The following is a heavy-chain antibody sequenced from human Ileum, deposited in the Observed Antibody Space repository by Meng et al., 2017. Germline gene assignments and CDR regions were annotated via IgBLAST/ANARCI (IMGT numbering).Heavy chain of an antibody. J-gene: IGHJ4*02. D-gene: IGHD4-23*01. CDR2: IDHLGIA. Sequence: QGQLQESGPGLVKASETLSLTCSVSGASKSVVSYWSWVRQSPGKGLEWIGQIDHLGIAYYKPSLKSRVTMPIDQSKSQFSLRLTSVSAADTAVYYCARHGGYYQDFWGQGTLVTVSS. V-gene: IGHV4-4*02. CDR3: ARHGGYYQDF. CDR1: GASKSVVSY.